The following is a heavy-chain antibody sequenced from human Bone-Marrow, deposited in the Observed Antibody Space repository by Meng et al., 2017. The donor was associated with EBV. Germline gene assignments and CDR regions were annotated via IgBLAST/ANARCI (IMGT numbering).Heavy chain of an antibody. CDR1: GGSFSGYY. CDR3: ARPPTGRGSYLDY. J-gene: IGHJ4*02. CDR2: INHSGST. D-gene: IGHD3-16*01. V-gene: IGHV4-34*01. Sequence: VQLQQWGAGLVKPSETLSLTCAVYGGSFSGYYWSWIRQPPGKGLEWIGEINHSGSTNYNPSLKSRVTISVDTSKNQFSLKLSSVTAADTAVYYCARPPTGRGSYLDYWGQGTLVTVSS.